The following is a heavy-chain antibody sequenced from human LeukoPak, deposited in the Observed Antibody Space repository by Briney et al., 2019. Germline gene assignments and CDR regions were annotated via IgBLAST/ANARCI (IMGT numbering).Heavy chain of an antibody. CDR1: GFTFSSYG. J-gene: IGHJ3*02. CDR3: VKESGFMVAPNSAFDI. Sequence: GGSLRLSCAASGFTFSSYGMHWVRQAPGKGLEWVAVIWYDGSNKYYADSVKGRFTISRDNSKNTLYLQMSSLRAEDTAVYYCVKESGFMVAPNSAFDIWGQGTMVTVSS. V-gene: IGHV3-30*02. D-gene: IGHD4/OR15-4a*01. CDR2: IWYDGSNK.